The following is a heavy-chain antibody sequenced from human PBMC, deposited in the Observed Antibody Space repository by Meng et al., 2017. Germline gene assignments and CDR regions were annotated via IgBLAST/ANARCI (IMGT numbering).Heavy chain of an antibody. J-gene: IGHJ4*02. Sequence: QLQQGGPGLFNPSETLSLTGSCYGGSFSGYYWSWIRQPPGKGLEWIGEIKHSGSTNYNPSLKSRVTISVDTSKNQFSLKLSSVTAADTAVYYCARGSAARPPYYFDYWGQGTLVTVSS. V-gene: IGHV4-34*01. CDR3: ARGSAARPPYYFDY. CDR1: GGSFSGYY. D-gene: IGHD6-6*01. CDR2: IKHSGST.